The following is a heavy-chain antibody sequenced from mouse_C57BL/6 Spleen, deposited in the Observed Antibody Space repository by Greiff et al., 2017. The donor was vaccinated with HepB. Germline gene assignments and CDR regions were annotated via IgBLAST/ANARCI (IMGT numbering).Heavy chain of an antibody. Sequence: EVQLQQSGPELVKPGASVKMSCKASGYTFTDYNMHGVKQSHGKSLEWIGYINPNNGGTSYNQKFKGKATLTVNKSSSTAYMELRSLTSEDSAVYYCAEGLRRGYYYAMGYWGQGTSVTVSS. J-gene: IGHJ4*01. V-gene: IGHV1-22*01. CDR3: AEGLRRGYYYAMGY. CDR2: INPNNGGT. D-gene: IGHD2-4*01. CDR1: GYTFTDYN.